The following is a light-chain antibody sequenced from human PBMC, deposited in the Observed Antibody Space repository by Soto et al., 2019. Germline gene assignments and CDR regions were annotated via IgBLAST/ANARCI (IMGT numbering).Light chain of an antibody. J-gene: IGLJ3*02. Sequence: QSVLTQPPSVSGAPGQKVTISCTGSSSNFGAGYDVHWYQQLPGTAPKLLIYGHSNRPSGVPDPFSGSKSGTLASLAITGLQAEDEADYYCQSYDSSLSGGVFGGGTKLTVL. CDR1: SSNFGAGYD. CDR2: GHS. V-gene: IGLV1-40*01. CDR3: QSYDSSLSGGV.